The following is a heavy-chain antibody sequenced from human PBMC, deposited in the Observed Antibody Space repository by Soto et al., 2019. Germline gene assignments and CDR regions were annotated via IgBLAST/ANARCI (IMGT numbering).Heavy chain of an antibody. D-gene: IGHD3-22*01. Sequence: GGPLRLSCAVSGFTFSSYAMHWVRQAPGKGLEWVAVISYDGSNKYYADSVKGRFTISRDNSKNTLYLQMNSLRAEDTAVYYCARDPRDYYDSSGYHFGYWGQGALVTVSS. CDR1: GFTFSSYA. V-gene: IGHV3-30-3*01. J-gene: IGHJ4*02. CDR2: ISYDGSNK. CDR3: ARDPRDYYDSSGYHFGY.